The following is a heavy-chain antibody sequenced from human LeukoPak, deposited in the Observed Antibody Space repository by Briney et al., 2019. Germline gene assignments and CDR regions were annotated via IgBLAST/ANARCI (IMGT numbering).Heavy chain of an antibody. D-gene: IGHD5-18*01. Sequence: PSETLSLTCTVSGYSISNGYYWGWIRQPPGKGLEWIGYIYYSGSTNYNPSLKSRVTISVDTSKNQFSLKLSSVTAADTAVYYCARAVGGYSYGFDYWGQGTLVTVSS. CDR1: GYSISNGYY. J-gene: IGHJ4*02. CDR3: ARAVGGYSYGFDY. V-gene: IGHV4-61*01. CDR2: IYYSGST.